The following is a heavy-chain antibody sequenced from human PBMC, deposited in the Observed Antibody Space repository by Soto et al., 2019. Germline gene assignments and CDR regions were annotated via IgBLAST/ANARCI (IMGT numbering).Heavy chain of an antibody. CDR1: AGSISRSNYY. CDR2: MYSSGNT. CDR3: ARESVDIVATTRVSGGMDV. Sequence: QLQLQESGPGLVKPSETLSLTCTVSAGSISRSNYYWGWIRQPPGKGLEWIGSMYSSGNTYYNPSLKSRVTMTRDTSTSTLYMELSSLRSEDTAVYYCARESVDIVATTRVSGGMDVWGQGTTVTVSS. D-gene: IGHD5-12*01. V-gene: IGHV4-39*07. J-gene: IGHJ6*02.